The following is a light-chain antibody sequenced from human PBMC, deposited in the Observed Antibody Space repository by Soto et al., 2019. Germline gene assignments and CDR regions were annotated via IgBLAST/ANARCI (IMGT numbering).Light chain of an antibody. CDR1: ESVSSSF. CDR3: QQYGSSPST. J-gene: IGKJ1*01. CDR2: GAS. Sequence: ENVLTQSPGTLSLSPGERATLSCRASESVSSSFLAWYQQRLGQAPRLLIYGASSRATGTPDRFSGSGSGTDFTLTISRLEPEDFAVYYCQQYGSSPSTFGQGTKVDIK. V-gene: IGKV3-20*01.